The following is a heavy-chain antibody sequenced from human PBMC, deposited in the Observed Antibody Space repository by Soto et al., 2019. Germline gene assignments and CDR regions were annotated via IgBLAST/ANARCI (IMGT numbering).Heavy chain of an antibody. CDR3: ARGVAGTGFDL. V-gene: IGHV6-1*01. Sequence: QTLSLTCAIAGDSVSSNTAAWNWIRSSPSRGLEWLGRTYYRSNWRHDYAVSVKSRITVNPDTSKNHFSLQLNSVTPDDTAVYYCARGVAGTGFDLWGQGTLVTVSS. CDR2: TYYRSNWRH. CDR1: GDSVSSNTAA. J-gene: IGHJ4*02. D-gene: IGHD6-19*01.